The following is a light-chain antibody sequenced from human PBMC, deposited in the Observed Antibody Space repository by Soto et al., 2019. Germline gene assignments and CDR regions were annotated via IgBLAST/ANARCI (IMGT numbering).Light chain of an antibody. V-gene: IGKV1-39*01. J-gene: IGKJ5*01. CDR1: QSISSY. Sequence: IQMTQSPSSLSASVGDRVTITCRASQSISSYLNWYQQKPGKAPKLLIYAASSLQSGVPSRFSGSGSRTDFTLTISSLQPEDFATYYCQQSYSTPSITFGQGTRLEIK. CDR3: QQSYSTPSIT. CDR2: AAS.